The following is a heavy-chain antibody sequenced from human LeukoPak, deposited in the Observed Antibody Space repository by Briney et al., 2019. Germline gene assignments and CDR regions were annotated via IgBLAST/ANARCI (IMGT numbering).Heavy chain of an antibody. V-gene: IGHV4-34*01. J-gene: IGHJ5*02. CDR2: IKLSGST. CDR3: ARVYDILTGYHWFDP. Sequence: LSETLSLTRAVYGGCSSGYYWSWSPDPPGKGVERIGEIKLSGSTSYNRSLKSRVTISVDTSKSQFSLKLSSVTAADTAVYYCARVYDILTGYHWFDPWGQGTLVTVSS. D-gene: IGHD3-9*01. CDR1: GGCSSGYY.